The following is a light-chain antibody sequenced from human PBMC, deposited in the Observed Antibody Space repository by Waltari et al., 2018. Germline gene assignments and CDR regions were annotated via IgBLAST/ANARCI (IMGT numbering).Light chain of an antibody. V-gene: IGLV2-11*01. Sequence: QSAVTQPRSVSGSPGQSVNISCTRTSGGVCGYNFVSWHQHHPGKAPKVLIYDVNERPSGVPDRFSGSKSSNTSSLTISGLQPEDEADYYCCSYAGSYTLIFGGGTKLTVL. CDR1: SGGVCGYNF. CDR2: DVN. CDR3: CSYAGSYTLI. J-gene: IGLJ2*01.